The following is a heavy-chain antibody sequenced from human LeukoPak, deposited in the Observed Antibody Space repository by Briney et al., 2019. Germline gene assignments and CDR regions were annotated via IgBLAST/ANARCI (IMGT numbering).Heavy chain of an antibody. CDR1: GGSLNNHY. CDR2: IYSSGSK. J-gene: IGHJ4*02. V-gene: IGHV4-59*11. Sequence: SETLSLTCTVSGGSLNNHYWSWIRQTPGKGLEWIGYIYSSGSKNYNPSLKSRVTIPVDTSKNQISLNLSSVTAADTAVYYCARDRPTYYFDYWGQGTLVTVSS. CDR3: ARDRPTYYFDY.